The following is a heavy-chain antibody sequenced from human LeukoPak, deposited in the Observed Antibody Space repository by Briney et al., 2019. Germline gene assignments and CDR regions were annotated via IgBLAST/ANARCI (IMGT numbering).Heavy chain of an antibody. Sequence: ASVKVSCKASGGTFSSYAISWVRQAPGQGLEWMGGIIPIFGTANYAQKFQGRVTITADKSTSTAYMELSSLRSEDTAVYYCARDVDYCSGGSCYLYNYWGQGTLVTVSS. CDR3: ARDVDYCSGGSCYLYNY. CDR1: GGTFSSYA. J-gene: IGHJ4*02. CDR2: IIPIFGTA. V-gene: IGHV1-69*06. D-gene: IGHD2-15*01.